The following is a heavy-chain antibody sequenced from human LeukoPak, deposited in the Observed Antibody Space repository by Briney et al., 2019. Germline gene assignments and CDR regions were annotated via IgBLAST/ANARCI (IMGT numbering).Heavy chain of an antibody. J-gene: IGHJ5*02. D-gene: IGHD2-15*01. CDR2: ISAYNGNT. V-gene: IGHV1-18*01. Sequence: ASVKVSCKASGYTFTSYGISWVRQAPGQGLEWMGWISAYNGNTNYAQKLQGRVTMTTDTSTSTAYMELRSLRSDDTAVYYCARDPVYCSGGSCYGGYNWFDPWGQRTLVTVSS. CDR3: ARDPVYCSGGSCYGGYNWFDP. CDR1: GYTFTSYG.